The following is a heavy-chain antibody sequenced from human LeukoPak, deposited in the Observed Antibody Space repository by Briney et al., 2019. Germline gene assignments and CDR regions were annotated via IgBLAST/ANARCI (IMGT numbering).Heavy chain of an antibody. CDR1: GFTISSYE. J-gene: IGHJ4*02. D-gene: IGHD6-6*01. V-gene: IGHV3-48*03. Sequence: PGGSLRLSCAVSGFTISSYEMNWARQAPGKGLEWVSYISYSGSPIYYADSVKGRFTISRDNDKNSLFLQMNSLRAEDTAAYYCARGGPSRPLARWGQGTLVTVSS. CDR2: ISYSGSPI. CDR3: ARGGPSRPLAR.